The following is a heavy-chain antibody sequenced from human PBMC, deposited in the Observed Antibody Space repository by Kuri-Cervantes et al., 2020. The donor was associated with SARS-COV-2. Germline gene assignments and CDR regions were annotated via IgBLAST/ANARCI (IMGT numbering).Heavy chain of an antibody. CDR3: ARSGDSRHTIFGVVITMGVDY. D-gene: IGHD3-3*01. V-gene: IGHV4-39*07. CDR2: IYHSGST. CDR1: GGSISSSSYY. J-gene: IGHJ4*02. Sequence: SETLSLTCTVSGGSISSSSYYRGWIRQPPGKGLEWIGSIYHSGSTYYNPSLKSRVTISVDTSKNQFSLKLSSVTAADTAVYYCARSGDSRHTIFGVVITMGVDYWGQGTLVTVSS.